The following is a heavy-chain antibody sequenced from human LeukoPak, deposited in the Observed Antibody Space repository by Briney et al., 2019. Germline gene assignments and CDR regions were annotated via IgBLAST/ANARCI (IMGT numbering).Heavy chain of an antibody. J-gene: IGHJ6*04. CDR1: GFTFSSYG. CDR2: IWYDGSNK. Sequence: GGSLRLSCAASGFTFSSYGMHWVRQAPGKGLEWVAVIWYDGSNKYYADSVKGRFTISRDNSKNTLYLQMNSLRAEDTAVYYCARGRGWGYSGYDGMDVWGKGTTVTVSS. D-gene: IGHD5-12*01. V-gene: IGHV3-33*01. CDR3: ARGRGWGYSGYDGMDV.